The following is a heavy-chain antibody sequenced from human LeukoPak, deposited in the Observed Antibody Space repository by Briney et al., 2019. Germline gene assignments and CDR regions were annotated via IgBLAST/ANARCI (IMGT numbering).Heavy chain of an antibody. D-gene: IGHD6-19*01. Sequence: GGSLRLSCAASGFTFSDYYMSWIRQAPGKGLEWVSYISSSGSTIYYADSVKGRLTISRDNAKNSLYLQMNSLRAEDTAVYYCAGGWEQWLVSPFDYWGQGTLVTVSS. CDR2: ISSSGSTI. CDR1: GFTFSDYY. V-gene: IGHV3-11*04. J-gene: IGHJ4*02. CDR3: AGGWEQWLVSPFDY.